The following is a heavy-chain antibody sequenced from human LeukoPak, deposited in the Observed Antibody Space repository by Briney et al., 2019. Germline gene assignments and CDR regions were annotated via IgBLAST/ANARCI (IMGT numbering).Heavy chain of an antibody. CDR2: INEDGWTT. V-gene: IGHV3-74*01. Sequence: GGSLRLSCAASGFPFSTYWMHWVRQAPGKGLVWVSRINEDGWTTDYPDSVKGRFAISRDNAKNTLYLQMNSLRAEDAAVYYCARDVAGMDGYWGQGTLVTVSS. CDR3: ARDVAGMDGY. CDR1: GFPFSTYW. D-gene: IGHD2-15*01. J-gene: IGHJ4*02.